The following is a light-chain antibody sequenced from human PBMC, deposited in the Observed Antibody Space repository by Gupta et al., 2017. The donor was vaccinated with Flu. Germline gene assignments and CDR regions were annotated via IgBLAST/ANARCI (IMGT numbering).Light chain of an antibody. CDR2: TDN. Sequence: QSVLTRPPSASGTPGQRVTFSCSRPSSNVGSNTVNWYQQLPATAPNLLFLTDNTRPSGVPDRVSGSKSGTSASLAISGLQAEDEADYYCAARDASRNGWVFGGGTKLTGL. CDR1: SSNVGSNT. CDR3: AARDASRNGWV. V-gene: IGLV1-44*01. J-gene: IGLJ3*02.